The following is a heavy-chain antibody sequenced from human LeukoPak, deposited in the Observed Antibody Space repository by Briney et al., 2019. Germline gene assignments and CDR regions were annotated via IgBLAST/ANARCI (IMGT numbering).Heavy chain of an antibody. J-gene: IGHJ3*02. CDR1: GFTFDDYD. CDR3: AKDRRELLDAFDI. CDR2: INWNSGTI. Sequence: GGSLRLSCAASGFTFDDYDMHWVRQAPGKGLEWVLSINWNSGTIGYADSVEGRFTVSRDNAKNSLYLQMNSLRAEDTALYYCAKDRRELLDAFDIWGQGTMVTVSS. D-gene: IGHD1-7*01. V-gene: IGHV3-9*01.